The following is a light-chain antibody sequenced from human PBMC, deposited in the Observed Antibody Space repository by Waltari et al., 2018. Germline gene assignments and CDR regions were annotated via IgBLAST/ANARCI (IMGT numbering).Light chain of an antibody. J-gene: IGLJ3*02. Sequence: QSVLTQPPSASGTPGQKVTISCNGSSSNIGSNYVYWYQQLPGTAPKLLIFKNNKRPSGVPDRLSDSKSGTSASLAINGLRSEDEADYYCAAWDDSLSGLVLGGGTKVTVL. CDR1: SSNIGSNY. CDR3: AAWDDSLSGLV. CDR2: KNN. V-gene: IGLV1-47*01.